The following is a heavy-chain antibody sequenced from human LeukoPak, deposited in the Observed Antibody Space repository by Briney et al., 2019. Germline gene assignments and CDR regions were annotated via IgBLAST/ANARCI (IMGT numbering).Heavy chain of an antibody. J-gene: IGHJ5*02. CDR1: GYTFTGYY. V-gene: IGHV1-2*02. CDR3: ARDLCSGGSCYQGANWFDP. D-gene: IGHD2-15*01. CDR2: INPNSGGT. Sequence: ASVKVSCKASGYTFTGYYMHWVRQAPGQGLEWMGWINPNSGGTNYAQKFQGRVTMTRDTSISTAYMELSRLRSDDTAVYYCARDLCSGGSCYQGANWFDPWGQGTLVTVSS.